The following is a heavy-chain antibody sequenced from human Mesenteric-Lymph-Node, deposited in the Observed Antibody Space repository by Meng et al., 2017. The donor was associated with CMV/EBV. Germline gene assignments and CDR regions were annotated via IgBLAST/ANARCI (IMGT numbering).Heavy chain of an antibody. V-gene: IGHV1-2*02. D-gene: IGHD5-18*01. J-gene: IGHJ4*02. CDR2: INPNSGGT. Sequence: ASVTVSCKASEYTFPGYYLYWVRQAPGHGLEWMGWINPNSGGTNYAQKFQGRVTMTRDTSISTAVMEPNRLKSDDTAVYYGATVQIPYTAITAVDYWCQGTLVTVSS. CDR1: EYTFPGYY. CDR3: ATVQIPYTAITAVDY.